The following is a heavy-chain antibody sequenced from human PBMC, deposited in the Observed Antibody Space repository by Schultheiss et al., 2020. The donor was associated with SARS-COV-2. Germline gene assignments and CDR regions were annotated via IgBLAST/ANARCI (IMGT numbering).Heavy chain of an antibody. Sequence: GGSLRLSCAASAFPFNAYAMHWVRQAPGKGLEWVANIKQDGSEKYYVDSVKGRFTISRDNAKNSLYLQMNSLRAEDTAVYYCATHCSSTSCLGAFDIWGQGTMVTVSS. J-gene: IGHJ3*02. CDR2: IKQDGSEK. CDR1: AFPFNAYA. D-gene: IGHD2-2*01. CDR3: ATHCSSTSCLGAFDI. V-gene: IGHV3-7*05.